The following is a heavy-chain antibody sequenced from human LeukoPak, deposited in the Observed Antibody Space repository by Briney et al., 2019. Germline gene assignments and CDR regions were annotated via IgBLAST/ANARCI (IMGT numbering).Heavy chain of an antibody. CDR1: GGSISSYY. D-gene: IGHD3-9*01. J-gene: IGHJ3*02. CDR3: AKTLTPYFDWFLDAFDT. V-gene: IGHV4-59*01. CDR2: IYYSGST. Sequence: SETLSLTCTVSGGSISSYYWSWIRQPPGKGLEWFGYIYYSGSTNYNPSLKSRVTISVDTSKNQFSLKLSSVTAADTAVYYCAKTLTPYFDWFLDAFDTWGQGTMVTVSS.